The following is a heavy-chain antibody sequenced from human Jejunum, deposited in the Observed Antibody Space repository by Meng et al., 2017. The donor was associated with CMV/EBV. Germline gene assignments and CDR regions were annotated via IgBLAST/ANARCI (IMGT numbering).Heavy chain of an antibody. CDR1: SFRNYE. V-gene: IGHV1-69*05. CDR3: ARARGRLITMVRGWSFDF. D-gene: IGHD3-10*01. Sequence: SFRNYEVTWVRQAPGQGLEWMGGIIPGFGTPIYAQKFQGRVTISRDDSTSTAYMDLGSLRSEDTAVYYCARARGRLITMVRGWSFDFWGQGTLVTVSS. CDR2: IIPGFGTP. J-gene: IGHJ4*02.